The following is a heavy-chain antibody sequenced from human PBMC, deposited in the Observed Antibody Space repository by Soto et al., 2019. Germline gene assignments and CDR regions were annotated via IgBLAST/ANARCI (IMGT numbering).Heavy chain of an antibody. Sequence: GGSLRLSCAASGFTFSSYGMHWVRQAPGKWLEWVAVISYDGSNKYYADSVKGRFTISRDNSKNTLYLQMNSLRAEDTAVYYCAKDGPLTLMVVVPGAFDIWGEGTMVTVSS. CDR1: GFTFSSYG. J-gene: IGHJ3*02. D-gene: IGHD3-22*01. CDR3: AKDGPLTLMVVVPGAFDI. V-gene: IGHV3-30*18. CDR2: ISYDGSNK.